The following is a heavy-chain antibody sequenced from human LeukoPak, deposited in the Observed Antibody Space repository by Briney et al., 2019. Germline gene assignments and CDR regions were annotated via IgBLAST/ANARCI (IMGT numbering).Heavy chain of an antibody. J-gene: IGHJ4*02. Sequence: PGGSLRLSCVASGFTFDTYEMNWVRQAPGKGLEWLSYISSSSTAMYYADSVKGRFTTSRDNAKNSLYLQMNSLRAEDTAVYYCARDHPGYSYGYAYWGQGTVVTVSS. D-gene: IGHD5-18*01. V-gene: IGHV3-48*03. CDR1: GFTFDTYE. CDR2: ISSSSTAM. CDR3: ARDHPGYSYGYAY.